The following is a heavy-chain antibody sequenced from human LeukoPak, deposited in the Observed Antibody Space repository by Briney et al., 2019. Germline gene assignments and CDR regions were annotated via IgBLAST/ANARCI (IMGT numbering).Heavy chain of an antibody. CDR1: GFTFRSYG. CDR2: ISYDGSNK. Sequence: PGGSLRLSCAASGFTFRSYGMHWVRQAPGKGLEWVAVISYDGSNKYYADSVKGRFTISRDNSKKTLYLQMSSLRAEDTAVYYCAKARWSAALYYFDYWGQGTLVTVSS. V-gene: IGHV3-30*18. D-gene: IGHD6-13*01. J-gene: IGHJ4*02. CDR3: AKARWSAALYYFDY.